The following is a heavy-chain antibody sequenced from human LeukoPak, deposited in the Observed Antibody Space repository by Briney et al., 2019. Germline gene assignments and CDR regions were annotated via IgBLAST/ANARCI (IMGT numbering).Heavy chain of an antibody. D-gene: IGHD6-6*01. V-gene: IGHV4-59*12. Sequence: SETLSLTCTVSGGSISSYYWSWIRQPPGKGLEWIGYIYYSGSTNYNPSLKSRVTISVDTSKNQFSLKLSSVTAADTAVYYCARGHSSSPGDFDYWGQGTLVTVSS. J-gene: IGHJ4*02. CDR1: GGSISSYY. CDR3: ARGHSSSPGDFDY. CDR2: IYYSGST.